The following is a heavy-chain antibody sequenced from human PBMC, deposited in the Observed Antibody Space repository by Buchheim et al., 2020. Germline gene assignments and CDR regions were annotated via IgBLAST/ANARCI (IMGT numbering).Heavy chain of an antibody. CDR2: IWYDGSNK. CDR1: GFTFSSYG. V-gene: IGHV3-33*01. Sequence: QVQLVESGGGVVQPGRSLRLSCAASGFTFSSYGMHWVRQAPGKGLEWVAVIWYDGSNKYYADSVKGRFTISRDNSKNTLYLQMNSLRAEDTAVYYCARHKLVEMATIIDYWSQGTL. CDR3: ARHKLVEMATIIDY. J-gene: IGHJ4*02. D-gene: IGHD5-24*01.